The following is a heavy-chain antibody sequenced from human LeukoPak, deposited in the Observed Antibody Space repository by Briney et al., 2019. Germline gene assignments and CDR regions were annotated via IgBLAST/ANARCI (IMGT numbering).Heavy chain of an antibody. J-gene: IGHJ6*03. D-gene: IGHD3-10*01. CDR2: IYPGDSDT. CDR3: ARSFYYGSGSGYYYYYMDV. Sequence: GESLKISCKGSGYSFTSYWIGWVRQMPGKGLEWVGIIYPGDSDTRYSPSFQGQVTISADKSISTAYLQWSSLKASDTAMYYCARSFYYGSGSGYYYYYMDVWGKGTTVTISS. V-gene: IGHV5-51*01. CDR1: GYSFTSYW.